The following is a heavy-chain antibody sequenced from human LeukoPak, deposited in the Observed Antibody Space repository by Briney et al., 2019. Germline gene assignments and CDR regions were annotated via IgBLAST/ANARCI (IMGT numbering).Heavy chain of an antibody. CDR3: VKDLNGTWSFDY. Sequence: GGSLRLSCSASGFTFSAYFMHWVRQAPGKGLEYVSSISSNEYDTYYADSVRGRFTISRDNSKNTLFLQMSSLRAEDTAVYYCVKDLNGTWSFDYWGQGTLVTVSS. CDR1: GFTFSAYF. D-gene: IGHD2-8*01. CDR2: ISSNEYDT. J-gene: IGHJ4*02. V-gene: IGHV3-64D*06.